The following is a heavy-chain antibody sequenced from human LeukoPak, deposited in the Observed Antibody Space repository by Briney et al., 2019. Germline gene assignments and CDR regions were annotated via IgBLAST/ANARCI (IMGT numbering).Heavy chain of an antibody. Sequence: SETLSLTCTVSGGSISSYYWSWIRQPAGKGLEWIGRIYTSESTNYNPSLKSRVTMSVDTSKNQFSLKLSSVTAADTAVYYCARVGCSSTSCYRYYFDYWGQGTLVTVSS. CDR2: IYTSEST. D-gene: IGHD2-2*02. CDR3: ARVGCSSTSCYRYYFDY. V-gene: IGHV4-4*07. CDR1: GGSISSYY. J-gene: IGHJ4*02.